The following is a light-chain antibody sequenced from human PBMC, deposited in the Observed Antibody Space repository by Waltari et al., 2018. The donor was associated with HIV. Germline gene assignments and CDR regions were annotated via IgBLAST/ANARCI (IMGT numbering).Light chain of an antibody. CDR3: LAWGTSTVV. CDR1: GLGDKY. V-gene: IGLV3-1*01. CDR2: HDT. J-gene: IGLJ2*01. Sequence: SYELTQPPSVSVSPGQTARITCSGEGLGDKYVSWYQQKPGQSPILVMFHDTKRPSGIPERFSGSNSRNTATLTISGTQTMDEADYYCLAWGTSTVVFGGGTTLTV.